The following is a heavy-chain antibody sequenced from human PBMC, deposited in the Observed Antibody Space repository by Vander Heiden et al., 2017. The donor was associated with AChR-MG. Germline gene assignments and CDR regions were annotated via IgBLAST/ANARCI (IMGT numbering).Heavy chain of an antibody. CDR2: ISYDGSNK. CDR3: ARAGADSSGYYGAYYFDY. CDR1: GFTFSSYA. Sequence: QVQLVESGGGVVQPGRSLRLSCAASGFTFSSYAMHWVRQAPGKGLEWVAVISYDGSNKYYADSVKGRVTISRDNSKNTLYLQMNSLRAEETAVYYCARAGADSSGYYGAYYFDYWGQGTLVTVSS. J-gene: IGHJ4*02. V-gene: IGHV3-30-3*01. D-gene: IGHD3-22*01.